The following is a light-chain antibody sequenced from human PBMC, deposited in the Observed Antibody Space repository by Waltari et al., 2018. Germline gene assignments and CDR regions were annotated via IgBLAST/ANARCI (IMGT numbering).Light chain of an antibody. Sequence: QSALTQPASVSGSPGQSIAISCTGTTTDVGGYNYVSWYQQHPGKAPNLLIYDVPNRPSVVSNRSSGSKSGNTASLTISGLQAEDEADYYCSSFRSDHTYVFGSGTQVTVL. V-gene: IGLV2-14*01. CDR2: DVP. CDR1: TTDVGGYNY. CDR3: SSFRSDHTYV. J-gene: IGLJ1*01.